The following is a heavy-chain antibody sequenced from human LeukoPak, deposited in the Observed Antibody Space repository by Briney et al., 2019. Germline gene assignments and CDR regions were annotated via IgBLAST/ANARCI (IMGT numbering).Heavy chain of an antibody. V-gene: IGHV4-39*07. CDR2: IYYSGST. J-gene: IGHJ5*02. CDR3: ARGGYSSGWYVDTAFDP. D-gene: IGHD6-19*01. Sequence: SETLSLTCTVSGGSISSSSYYWGWIRQPPGKGLEWIGSIYYSGSTYYNPSLKSRVTISVDTSKNQFSLKLSSVTAADTAVYYCARGGYSSGWYVDTAFDPWGQGTLVTVSS. CDR1: GGSISSSSYY.